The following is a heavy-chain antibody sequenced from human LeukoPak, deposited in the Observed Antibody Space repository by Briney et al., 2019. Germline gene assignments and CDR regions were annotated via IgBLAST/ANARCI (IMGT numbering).Heavy chain of an antibody. V-gene: IGHV3-7*03. J-gene: IGHJ4*02. CDR3: ARDESSYAIDY. CDR1: GFTFSSYW. Sequence: PGGSLRLSCAAPGFTFSSYWMSWVRQAPGKGLEWVANIKQDGSEKYYVDSVKGRFTISGDNAKNSLYLQMNSLRAEDTAVYYCARDESSYAIDYWGQGTLVTVSS. D-gene: IGHD2-2*01. CDR2: IKQDGSEK.